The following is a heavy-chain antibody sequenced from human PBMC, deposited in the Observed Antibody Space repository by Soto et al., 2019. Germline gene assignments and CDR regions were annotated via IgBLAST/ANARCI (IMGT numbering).Heavy chain of an antibody. CDR3: AKVYCSRTICSPYYYYVDV. D-gene: IGHD2-2*01. Sequence: GGSLRLSCAASGFTFSSYAMNWVRQAPGKGLEWVSGISGSGGSTYYADSVKGRFTFSRDNSKNTLYLQMNSLRAEDTAVYYCAKVYCSRTICSPYYYYVDVWGKGTTITVSS. V-gene: IGHV3-23*01. J-gene: IGHJ6*03. CDR1: GFTFSSYA. CDR2: ISGSGGST.